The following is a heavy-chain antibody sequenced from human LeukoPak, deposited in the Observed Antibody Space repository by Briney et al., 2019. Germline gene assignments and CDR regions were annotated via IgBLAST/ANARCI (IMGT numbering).Heavy chain of an antibody. D-gene: IGHD3-10*01. Sequence: GGSLRLSCAASGFTFSNAWMNWVRQAPGKGLEWVSVIHSGGGTYYADSVRGRFTISRDNSKNTLYLQMSSLRAEDTAVYYCASSKYGSGSHNWFDPWGQGTLVTVSS. J-gene: IGHJ5*02. V-gene: IGHV3-53*01. CDR3: ASSKYGSGSHNWFDP. CDR1: GFTFSNAW. CDR2: IHSGGGT.